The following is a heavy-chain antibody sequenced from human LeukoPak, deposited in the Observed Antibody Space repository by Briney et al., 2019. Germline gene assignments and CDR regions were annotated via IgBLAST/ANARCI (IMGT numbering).Heavy chain of an antibody. V-gene: IGHV3-74*01. Sequence: GGSLRLSCAASGFTLSNYWMHWVRQTPGKGLVWVSRINSDASVTTYADSVKGRFTISRDNAKNTLYLQMNSLRAEDTAVYYCARPPWGSYDSSGHDAFDIWGQGTMVTVSS. CDR3: ARPPWGSYDSSGHDAFDI. CDR1: GFTLSNYW. D-gene: IGHD3-22*01. CDR2: INSDASVT. J-gene: IGHJ3*02.